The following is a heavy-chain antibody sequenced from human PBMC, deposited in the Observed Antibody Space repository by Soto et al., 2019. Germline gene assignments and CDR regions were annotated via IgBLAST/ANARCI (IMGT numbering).Heavy chain of an antibody. D-gene: IGHD6-13*01. CDR3: AARPGIAAAGAFYYFDY. CDR1: GGSFSGYY. CDR2: INHSGST. V-gene: IGHV4-34*01. J-gene: IGHJ4*02. Sequence: QVQLQQWGAGLLKPSETLSLTCAVYGGSFSGYYWSWIRQPPGKGLEWIGEINHSGSTNYNPSLKGRVTISVDTSKNQFSLKLSSVTAADTAVYYCAARPGIAAAGAFYYFDYWGQGTLVTVSS.